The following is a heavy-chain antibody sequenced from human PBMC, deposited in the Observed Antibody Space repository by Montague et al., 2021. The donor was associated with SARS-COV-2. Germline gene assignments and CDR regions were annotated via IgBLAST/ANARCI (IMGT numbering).Heavy chain of an antibody. CDR1: GGSINNYF. CDR2: MHSTGST. V-gene: IGHV4-59*01. D-gene: IGHD2-21*01. CDR3: ARDRDWDDWCGMDV. J-gene: IGHJ6*02. Sequence: SETLSLTCSVSGGSINNYFWGWIRQSPGKGLEWVGYMHSTGSTAYNPSLKSRVIISVDTSKTQISLKLSSVSAADMALYYCARDRDWDDWCGMDVWGQGTTVTVS.